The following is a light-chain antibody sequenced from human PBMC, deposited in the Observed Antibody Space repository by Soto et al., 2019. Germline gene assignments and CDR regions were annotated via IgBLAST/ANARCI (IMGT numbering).Light chain of an antibody. Sequence: QSALTQPASVSGSPGQSITISCTGTSSDVGGYNYVSWSQQHPGKAPKLLISEVSNRPSGVSNRFSCSKSGNTASLTISGLQADDEADYYCSSYTASSTLLFGTGTKVTVL. CDR2: EVS. CDR1: SSDVGGYNY. CDR3: SSYTASSTLL. J-gene: IGLJ1*01. V-gene: IGLV2-14*03.